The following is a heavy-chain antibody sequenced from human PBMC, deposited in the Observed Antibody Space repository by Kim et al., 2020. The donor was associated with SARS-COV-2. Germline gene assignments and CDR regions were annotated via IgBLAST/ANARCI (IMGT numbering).Heavy chain of an antibody. CDR2: ISSSGSTI. V-gene: IGHV3-48*03. D-gene: IGHD3-9*01. J-gene: IGHJ3*02. CDR1: GFTFSSYE. Sequence: GGSLRLSCAASGFTFSSYEMNWVRQAPGKGLEWVSYISSSGSTIYYADSVKGRFTISRDNAKNSLYLQMNSLRAEDTAVYYCARGGGYYDILTGYYTVVNRYAFDIWGQGTMVTVSS. CDR3: ARGGGYYDILTGYYTVVNRYAFDI.